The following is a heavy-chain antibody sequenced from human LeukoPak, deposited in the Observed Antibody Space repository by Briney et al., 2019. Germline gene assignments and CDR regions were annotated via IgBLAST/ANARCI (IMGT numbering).Heavy chain of an antibody. CDR1: GYSFTSYW. V-gene: IGHV5-51*01. CDR3: ARLPYYYDSSGYYPH. J-gene: IGHJ4*02. D-gene: IGHD3-22*01. CDR2: IYPGDSDT. Sequence: GESLKISCKGSGYSFTSYWIGWVRPLPGKGLEWMGIIYPGDSDTRYSPSFQGQVTISADKSISTAYLQWSSLKASDTAMYYCARLPYYYDSSGYYPHWGQGTLVTVSS.